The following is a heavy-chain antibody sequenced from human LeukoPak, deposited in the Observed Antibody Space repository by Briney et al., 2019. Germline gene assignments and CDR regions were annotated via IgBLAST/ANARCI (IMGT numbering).Heavy chain of an antibody. J-gene: IGHJ4*02. CDR3: ARADSGSWKGAGATDY. CDR1: GGSFSGYY. D-gene: IGHD6-13*01. V-gene: IGHV4-34*01. CDR2: INHSGST. Sequence: KPSETLSLTCAVYGGSFSGYYWSWIRQPPGKGLEWIGEINHSGSTNYNPSLKSRVTISVDTSKNQFSLKLSSVTAADTAVYYCARADSGSWKGAGATDYWGQGTLVTVSS.